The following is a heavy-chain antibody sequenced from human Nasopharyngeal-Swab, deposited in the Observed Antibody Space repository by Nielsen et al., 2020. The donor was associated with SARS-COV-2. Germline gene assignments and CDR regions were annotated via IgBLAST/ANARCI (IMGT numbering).Heavy chain of an antibody. Sequence: VRQAPGKGLEWVPVIYGGGTTEYADSVRGRFTISRDRSGNTLYLQMNSLRADDTAIYYCARDPRGDGYSFFDYWGQGTEVTVSS. J-gene: IGHJ4*02. CDR3: ARDPRGDGYSFFDY. V-gene: IGHV3-53*01. D-gene: IGHD5-24*01. CDR2: IYGGGTT.